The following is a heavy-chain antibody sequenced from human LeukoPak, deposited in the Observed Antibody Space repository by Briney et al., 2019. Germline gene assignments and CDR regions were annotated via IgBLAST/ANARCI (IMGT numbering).Heavy chain of an antibody. Sequence: GGSLRLSCAASGFTFSSYAMHWVRQAPGKGLEWVAVTSYDGSNKYYADSVKGRFTISRDNSKNTLYLQMNSLRAEDTAVYYCARVRRMSYDSSGYYLRGAFDIWGQGTMVTVSS. J-gene: IGHJ3*02. D-gene: IGHD3-22*01. CDR2: TSYDGSNK. CDR3: ARVRRMSYDSSGYYLRGAFDI. CDR1: GFTFSSYA. V-gene: IGHV3-30*04.